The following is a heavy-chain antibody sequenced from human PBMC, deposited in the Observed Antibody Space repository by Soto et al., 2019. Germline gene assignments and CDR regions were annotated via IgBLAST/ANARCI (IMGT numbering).Heavy chain of an antibody. J-gene: IGHJ6*02. D-gene: IGHD2-2*02. CDR3: ARGNNGSSTSCYKGGYYYYYYGMDV. V-gene: IGHV1-69*13. CDR2: IIPIFGTT. CDR1: GGTFSSYA. Sequence: SVKVSCKASGGTFSSYAISWVRQAPGQGLEWMGGIIPIFGTTKFAQKFQGRVTITADESTSTAYMALSSLRSEDTDVYYCARGNNGSSTSCYKGGYYYYYYGMDVWGQGTTVTVSS.